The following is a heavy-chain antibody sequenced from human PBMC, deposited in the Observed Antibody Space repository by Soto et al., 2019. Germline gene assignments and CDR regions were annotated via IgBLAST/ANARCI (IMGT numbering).Heavy chain of an antibody. D-gene: IGHD3-10*01. J-gene: IGHJ5*02. CDR1: GFTFSSYG. CDR3: AKHKAGSGSYITNWFDP. V-gene: IGHV3-30*18. CDR2: ISYDGSNK. Sequence: PGGSLRLSCAASGFTFSSYGMHWVRQAPGKGLEWVAVISYDGSNKYHADSVKGRFTISRDNSKNTLYLQMNSLRAEDTAVYYCAKHKAGSGSYITNWFDPWGQGTLVTVYS.